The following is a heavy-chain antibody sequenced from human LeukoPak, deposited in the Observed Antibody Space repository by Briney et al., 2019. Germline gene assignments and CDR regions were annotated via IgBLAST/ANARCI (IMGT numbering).Heavy chain of an antibody. J-gene: IGHJ5*02. CDR1: GFTFSSHA. CDR3: AKGHCSS. Sequence: GGSLRLSCAASGFTFSSHAMSWVRQAPGKGLEYVSSISSSGGTTGYADSVKGRFAISRDNSKNTLYLQMNSLRAEDTAVYYRAKGHCSSWGQGTLVTVSS. V-gene: IGHV3-23*01. CDR2: ISSSGGTT. D-gene: IGHD2-15*01.